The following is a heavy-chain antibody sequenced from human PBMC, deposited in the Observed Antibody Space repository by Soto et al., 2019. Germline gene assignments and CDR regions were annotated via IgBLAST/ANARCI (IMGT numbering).Heavy chain of an antibody. V-gene: IGHV3-48*03. CDR1: GFIFSSYE. D-gene: IGHD1-1*01. CDR3: ARGLWTLHY. Sequence: PGGSLRLSCAASGFIFSSYEMSWVRQAPGKGLEWVSYISRSVTAIYYADSVKGRITISRDNSKNTLYLQMNSLRAEDTAVYYCARGLWTLHYWGQGSLVTVSP. CDR2: ISRSVTAI. J-gene: IGHJ4*02.